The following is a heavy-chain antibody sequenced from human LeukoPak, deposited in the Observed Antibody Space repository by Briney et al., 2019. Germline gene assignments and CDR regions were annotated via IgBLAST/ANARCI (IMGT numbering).Heavy chain of an antibody. D-gene: IGHD2-21*02. CDR1: GFTISSYA. V-gene: IGHV3-48*01. Sequence: PGGSLRLSCAASGFTISSYAMNWVRQAPGKGLEWVSYISSSSSPINYADSVKGRFTISRDNAKNSLYLQMNSLRAEDTAVYYCARYCGGDCYSGTWFDPWGQGTLVTVSS. J-gene: IGHJ5*02. CDR2: ISSSSSPI. CDR3: ARYCGGDCYSGTWFDP.